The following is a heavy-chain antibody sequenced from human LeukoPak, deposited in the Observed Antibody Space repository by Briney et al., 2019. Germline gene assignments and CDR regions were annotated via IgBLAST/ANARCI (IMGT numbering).Heavy chain of an antibody. D-gene: IGHD2-15*01. CDR3: TTTDIVVVVAATLSSV. CDR1: GFTFSSYA. V-gene: IGHV3-15*01. J-gene: IGHJ4*02. Sequence: GGSLRLSCAASGFTFSSYAMSWVRQAPGKGLEWVGRIKSKTDGGTTDYAAPVKGRFTISRDDSKNTLYLQMNSLKTEDTAVYYCTTTDIVVVVAATLSSVWGQGTLVTVSS. CDR2: IKSKTDGGTT.